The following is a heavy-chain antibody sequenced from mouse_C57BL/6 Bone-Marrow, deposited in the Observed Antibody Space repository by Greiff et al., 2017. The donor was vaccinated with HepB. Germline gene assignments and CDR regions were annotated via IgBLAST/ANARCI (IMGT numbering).Heavy chain of an antibody. D-gene: IGHD1-1*01. CDR1: GYSIPSVYY. CDR3: AITTVVATDY. CDR2: LSYDSSN. J-gene: IGHJ4*01. Sequence: EVKLMESGPGLVKPSQFLSLIRPVTGYSIPSVYYWNWIRQFPGNTLEWMGYLSYDSSNNYNPSLKNRISITRDTSKNQFFLKLNSVTTEDTATYYYAITTVVATDYWGQGTAVTVSS. V-gene: IGHV3-6*01.